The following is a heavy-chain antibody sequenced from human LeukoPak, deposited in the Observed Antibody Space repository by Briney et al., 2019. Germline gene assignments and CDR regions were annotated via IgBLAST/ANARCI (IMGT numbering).Heavy chain of an antibody. Sequence: SVKVSCKASGGTFSSYAISWVRQAPGQGLEWMGGIIPIFGTANYAQKFQGRVTITADESTSTAYMELSSLRSEDTAVYYCARAHREYYDSSGPSFFPSDYWGQGTWSPSPQ. D-gene: IGHD3-22*01. V-gene: IGHV1-69*01. CDR1: GGTFSSYA. CDR3: ARAHREYYDSSGPSFFPSDY. CDR2: IIPIFGTA. J-gene: IGHJ4*02.